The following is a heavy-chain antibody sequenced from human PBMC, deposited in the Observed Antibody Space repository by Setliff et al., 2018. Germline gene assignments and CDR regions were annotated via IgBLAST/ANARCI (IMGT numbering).Heavy chain of an antibody. CDR2: IYTSWST. V-gene: IGHV4-61*09. CDR3: AKDRAAAGILGVFDK. D-gene: IGHD6-13*01. CDR1: GDSISSRRNY. Sequence: SETLSLTCTVSGDSISSRRNYWGWFRQPAGKELEWIGQIYTSWSTNYNPSLKSRFTISRDNSRNTLSLQMNSLRAEDTAVYYCAKDRAAAGILGVFDKWGHGTMVTVSS. J-gene: IGHJ3*02.